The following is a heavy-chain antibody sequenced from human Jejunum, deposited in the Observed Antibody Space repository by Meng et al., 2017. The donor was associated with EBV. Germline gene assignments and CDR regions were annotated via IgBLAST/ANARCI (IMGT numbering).Heavy chain of an antibody. CDR1: GDSISSSNW. CDR3: ARYGSGYFPALWY. Sequence: GQLQESGPGLGKPSGTRSLTCAVSGDSISSSNWWSWVRQPPGKGLEWIGEIYHSGSTNYNPSLKSRVTISVDKSKNQFSLKLSSVTAADTAVYYCARYGSGYFPALWYWGQGTLVTVSS. J-gene: IGHJ4*02. D-gene: IGHD3-3*01. CDR2: IYHSGST. V-gene: IGHV4-4*02.